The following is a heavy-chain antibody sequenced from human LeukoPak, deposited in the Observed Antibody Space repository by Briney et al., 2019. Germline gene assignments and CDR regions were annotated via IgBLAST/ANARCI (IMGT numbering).Heavy chain of an antibody. Sequence: KPSETLSLTCAVYGGSFSGYYWSWIRQPPGKGLEWIGEINHSGSTYYNPSLKSRVTISVDTSKNQFSLKLSSVTAADTAVYYCARAIPTVTRVYYYYYMDVWGKGTTVTVSS. V-gene: IGHV4-34*01. D-gene: IGHD4-17*01. J-gene: IGHJ6*03. CDR2: INHSGST. CDR1: GGSFSGYY. CDR3: ARAIPTVTRVYYYYYMDV.